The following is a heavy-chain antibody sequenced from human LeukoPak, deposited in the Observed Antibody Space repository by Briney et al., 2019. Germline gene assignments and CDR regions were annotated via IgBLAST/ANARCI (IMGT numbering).Heavy chain of an antibody. CDR2: ISYSGCT. CDR1: GGSISSSSSY. D-gene: IGHD2-2*01. CDR3: ARERGTSAYFDY. Sequence: SETLSLTCNVSGGSISSSSSYWGWIRQPPGKGLEWIGSISYSGCTYYSPSLNSRVTISADTSKNHFSLKLTSVTAADTAVYYCARERGTSAYFDYWGQGTLVTVSS. V-gene: IGHV4-39*07. J-gene: IGHJ4*02.